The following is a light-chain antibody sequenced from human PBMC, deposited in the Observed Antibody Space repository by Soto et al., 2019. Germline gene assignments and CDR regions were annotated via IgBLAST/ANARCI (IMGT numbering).Light chain of an antibody. Sequence: DIVMTQSPDSLAVSLGERATINCKSSQTLLDSSNNKASLSWYQQKPGQPPKLLIYWTSTREFGVPDRFSGSGSGTDFTLTISSLQAEDVAVYYCQQYFTSPRTFGHGTKVEIK. J-gene: IGKJ1*01. CDR1: QTLLDSSNNKAS. V-gene: IGKV4-1*01. CDR3: QQYFTSPRT. CDR2: WTS.